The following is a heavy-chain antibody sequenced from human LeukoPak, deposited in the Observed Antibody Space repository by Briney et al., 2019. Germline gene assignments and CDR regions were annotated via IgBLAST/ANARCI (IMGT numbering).Heavy chain of an antibody. Sequence: GGSLRLSCAASGFTFSSYAMNWVRQAPGKGLEWVSYISSSTTIYYADSVKGRFTISRDNAKNSLYLQMNSLRAEDTAVYYCARDRAAIDYWGQGTLVTVSS. D-gene: IGHD2-15*01. J-gene: IGHJ4*02. CDR3: ARDRAAIDY. CDR2: ISSSTTI. V-gene: IGHV3-48*01. CDR1: GFTFSSYA.